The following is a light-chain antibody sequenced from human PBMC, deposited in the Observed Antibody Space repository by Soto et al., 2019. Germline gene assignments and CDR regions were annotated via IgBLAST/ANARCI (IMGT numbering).Light chain of an antibody. J-gene: IGKJ5*01. CDR2: QTS. Sequence: IVLTQSPATLSSFPGDRVTLSCRASQYINTRLAWYQHRPGQSPRLLIYQTSLRAAGIPARFSASGSGTDFTLTISDVQPEDFATYYCQQYNDSFRYTFGQGTRLEIK. V-gene: IGKV3-11*01. CDR3: QQYNDSFRYT. CDR1: QYINTR.